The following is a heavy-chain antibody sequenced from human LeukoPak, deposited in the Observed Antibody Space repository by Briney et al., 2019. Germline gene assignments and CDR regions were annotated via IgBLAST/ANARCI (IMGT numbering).Heavy chain of an antibody. V-gene: IGHV4-4*07. J-gene: IGHJ4*02. D-gene: IGHD3-3*02. Sequence: PSETLSLTCTVSGGSINSYYWNWIRQSAGKGLEWIGRIYIGGSTNYNPSLKSRVTMSLDASKNQVSVNLNSVTAADTAIYYCARKGQGEYIFVSSFDKGARGPRAPV. CDR3: ARKGQGEYIFVSSFDK. CDR2: IYIGGST. CDR1: GGSINSYY.